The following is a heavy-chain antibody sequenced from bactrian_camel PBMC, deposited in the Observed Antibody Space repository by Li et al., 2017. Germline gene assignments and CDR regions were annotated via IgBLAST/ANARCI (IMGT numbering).Heavy chain of an antibody. CDR2: IDRDGST. CDR1: GNTFRRYC. D-gene: IGHD1*01. V-gene: IGHV3S53*01. Sequence: QLVEFGGGSVQAGGSLRLSCQTSGNTFRRYCMNWFRQAPGKEREEVAAIDRDGSTSYADSVKGRFTISLVSAKNTVYLQVNNLKPEDTAVYFCAADPSGVYGFARSRLRCQGFLKWGQGTQVTVS. J-gene: IGHJ4*01. CDR3: AADPSGVYGFARSRLRCQGFLK.